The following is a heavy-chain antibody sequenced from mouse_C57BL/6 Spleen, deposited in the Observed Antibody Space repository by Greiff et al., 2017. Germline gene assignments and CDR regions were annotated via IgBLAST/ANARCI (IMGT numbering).Heavy chain of an antibody. J-gene: IGHJ4*01. CDR3: ARHDYDVYYAMDY. D-gene: IGHD2-4*01. CDR2: IYPGSGST. Sequence: QVQLQQPGAELVKPGASVKMSCKASGYTFTSYWITWVKQRPGQGLEWIGDIYPGSGSTNYNEKFKSKATLTVDTSSSTAYMQLSSLTSEDSAVYYCARHDYDVYYAMDYWGQGTSVTVSS. V-gene: IGHV1-55*01. CDR1: GYTFTSYW.